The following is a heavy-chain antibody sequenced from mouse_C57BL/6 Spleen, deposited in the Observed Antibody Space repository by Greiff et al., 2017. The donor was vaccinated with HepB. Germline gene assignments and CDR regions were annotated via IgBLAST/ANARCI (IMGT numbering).Heavy chain of an antibody. V-gene: IGHV1-82*01. Sequence: QVQLKESGPELVKPGASVKISCKASGYAFSSSWMNWVKQRPGKGLEWIGRIYPGDGDTNYNGKFKGKATLTADKSSSTAYMQLSSLTSEDSAVYFCARYSKGAMDYWGQGTSVTVSS. CDR1: GYAFSSSW. CDR2: IYPGDGDT. J-gene: IGHJ4*01. D-gene: IGHD2-5*01. CDR3: ARYSKGAMDY.